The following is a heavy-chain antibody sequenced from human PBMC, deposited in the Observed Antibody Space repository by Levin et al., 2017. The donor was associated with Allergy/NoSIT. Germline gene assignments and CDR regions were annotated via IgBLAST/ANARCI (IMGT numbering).Heavy chain of an antibody. J-gene: IGHJ6*02. Sequence: PSETLSLTCAVSGGSLSSTSYYWGWIRQPPGKGLEWIASIYYSGSTFHNPSLRSRVTISVDTSKNQFSLNLSSVTAADTAVYYCARARWLWPCNAMDVWGQGTTVTVSS. CDR2: IYYSGST. D-gene: IGHD5-24*01. CDR1: GGSLSSTSYY. V-gene: IGHV4-39*07. CDR3: ARARWLWPCNAMDV.